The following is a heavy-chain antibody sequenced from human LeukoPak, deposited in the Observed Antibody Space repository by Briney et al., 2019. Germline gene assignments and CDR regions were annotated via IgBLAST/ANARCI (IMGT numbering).Heavy chain of an antibody. CDR3: ARDAYDFWSGWNLDY. J-gene: IGHJ4*02. D-gene: IGHD3-3*01. CDR2: IKQDGSEK. V-gene: IGHV3-7*01. CDR1: GFTFSSYW. Sequence: GGSLRLSCAASGFTFSSYWMSWVRQAPGKGLEWVANIKQDGSEKYYVDSVEGRFTISRDNAKNSLYLQMNSLRAEDTAVYYCARDAYDFWSGWNLDYWGQGTLVTVSS.